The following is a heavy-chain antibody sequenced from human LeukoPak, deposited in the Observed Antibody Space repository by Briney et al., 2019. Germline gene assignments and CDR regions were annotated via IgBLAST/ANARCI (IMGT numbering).Heavy chain of an antibody. Sequence: GGSLGLSCAASGFTFSSYSMNWVRQAPGKGLEWVSSISSSSSYIYYADSVKGRFTISRDNAKNSLYLQMNSLRAEDTALYYCARTPIAAAGTEYFQHWGQGTLVTVSS. D-gene: IGHD6-13*01. CDR3: ARTPIAAAGTEYFQH. J-gene: IGHJ1*01. CDR1: GFTFSSYS. V-gene: IGHV3-21*04. CDR2: ISSSSSYI.